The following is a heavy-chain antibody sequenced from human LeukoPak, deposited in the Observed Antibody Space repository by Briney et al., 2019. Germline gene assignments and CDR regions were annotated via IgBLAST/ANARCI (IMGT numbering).Heavy chain of an antibody. Sequence: PGGSLRLSCAASGFTFNSYAMSWVRQAPGKGLEWVSSITGSGGSTYYADSVKGRFTISRDNSKNTLYLQMNSLRAEDTAVYYCARDIVVVVAATFCDYWGQGTLVTVSS. CDR1: GFTFNSYA. V-gene: IGHV3-23*01. D-gene: IGHD2-15*01. J-gene: IGHJ4*02. CDR2: ITGSGGST. CDR3: ARDIVVVVAATFCDY.